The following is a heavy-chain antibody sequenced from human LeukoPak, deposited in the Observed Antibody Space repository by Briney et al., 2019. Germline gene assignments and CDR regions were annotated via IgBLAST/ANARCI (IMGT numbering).Heavy chain of an antibody. CDR2: IYYSGST. D-gene: IGHD5-18*01. Sequence: SETLSLTCTVSGGSISSSSYYWSWIRQPPGKGLEWIGYIYYSGSTNYNPSLKSRVTISVDTSKNQFSLKLSSVTAADTAVYYCARAEGYSYGYTDAFDIWGQGTMVTVSS. J-gene: IGHJ3*02. CDR3: ARAEGYSYGYTDAFDI. CDR1: GGSISSSSYY. V-gene: IGHV4-61*01.